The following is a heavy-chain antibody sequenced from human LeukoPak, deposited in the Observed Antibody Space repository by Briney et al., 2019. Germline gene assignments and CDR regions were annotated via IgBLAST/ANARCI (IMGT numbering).Heavy chain of an antibody. CDR2: INSADNVE. V-gene: IGHV3-48*03. CDR1: GFSLRSSE. CDR3: ARDTVNGPFVISLDL. D-gene: IGHD2-8*01. Sequence: GGSLRVSCAASGFSLRSSEMNWVRQAPGKGPEWVAHINSADNVEYYTDSVRGRFTMSRDNAKDLLYLQMNSLRDEDTAVYYCARDTVNGPFVISLDLWGQGVLVTVSS. J-gene: IGHJ5*02.